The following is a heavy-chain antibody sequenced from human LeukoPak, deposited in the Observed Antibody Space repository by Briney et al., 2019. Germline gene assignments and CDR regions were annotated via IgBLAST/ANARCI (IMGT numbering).Heavy chain of an antibody. J-gene: IGHJ6*03. Sequence: SETLSLTCTVSGGSISSSSYYWGWIRQPPGKGLEWIGSIYYSGSTYYNPSLKSRVTISVDTSKNQFSLKLSSVTAADTAVYYCARDPGRIAVAGTERYYYYYMDVWGKGTTVTVSS. V-gene: IGHV4-39*07. CDR3: ARDPGRIAVAGTERYYYYYMDV. D-gene: IGHD6-19*01. CDR1: GGSISSSSYY. CDR2: IYYSGST.